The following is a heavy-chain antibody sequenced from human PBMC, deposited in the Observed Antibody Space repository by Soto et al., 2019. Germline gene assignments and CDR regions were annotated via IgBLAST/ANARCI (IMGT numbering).Heavy chain of an antibody. CDR2: ISSSGSTI. Sequence: GGSLRLSCAASGFTFSDYYMSWIRQAPGKGLEWVSYISSSGSTIYHADSVKGRFTISRDNAKNSLYLQMNSLRAEDTAVYYCARARYSDYGDFSYYYYMDVWGKGTTVTVSS. CDR1: GFTFSDYY. D-gene: IGHD4-17*01. J-gene: IGHJ6*03. CDR3: ARARYSDYGDFSYYYYMDV. V-gene: IGHV3-11*01.